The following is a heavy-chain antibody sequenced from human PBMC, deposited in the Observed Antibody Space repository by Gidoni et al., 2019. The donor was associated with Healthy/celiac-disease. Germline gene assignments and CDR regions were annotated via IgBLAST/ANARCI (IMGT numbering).Heavy chain of an antibody. CDR3: ARAATTTVTPLKY. J-gene: IGHJ4*02. D-gene: IGHD4-17*01. V-gene: IGHV3-21*01. CDR2: ISSSSSYI. Sequence: EVQLVESGGGLVKPGGSLRLSCAASGFTFSSYSMNWVRQAPGKGLELVSSISSSSSYIYYADSVKGRFTISRDNAKNSLYLQMNSLRAEDTAVYYCARAATTTVTPLKYWGQGTLVTVSS. CDR1: GFTFSSYS.